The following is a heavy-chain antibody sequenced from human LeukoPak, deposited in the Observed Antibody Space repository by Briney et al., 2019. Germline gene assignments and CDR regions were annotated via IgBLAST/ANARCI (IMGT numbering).Heavy chain of an antibody. CDR3: ARDSNYDY. CDR1: GFTVSSTY. V-gene: IGHV3-66*02. Sequence: GGSLRHSCAASGFTVSSTYMSWVRQAPGKGLEWVSVLYSGGTTYYADSVKGRFTISRDNSKNTLYLQMNSLRAEDTAVYYCARDSNYDYWGQGTLVTVSS. D-gene: IGHD6-13*01. J-gene: IGHJ4*02. CDR2: LYSGGTT.